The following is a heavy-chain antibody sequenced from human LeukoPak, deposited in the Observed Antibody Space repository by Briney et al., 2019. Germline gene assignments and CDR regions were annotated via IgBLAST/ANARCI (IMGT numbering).Heavy chain of an antibody. V-gene: IGHV3-30*18. CDR2: ISYDGSNK. Sequence: PGGSLRLSCAASGFTFSSYGMHWVRQAPGKGLEWVAVISYDGSNKYYADSVKGRFTISRDNSKNTLYLQMNSLRAEDTAVYYCAKLSGPSSGGSPSDFDYWGQGTLVTVSS. D-gene: IGHD2-15*01. CDR1: GFTFSSYG. CDR3: AKLSGPSSGGSPSDFDY. J-gene: IGHJ4*02.